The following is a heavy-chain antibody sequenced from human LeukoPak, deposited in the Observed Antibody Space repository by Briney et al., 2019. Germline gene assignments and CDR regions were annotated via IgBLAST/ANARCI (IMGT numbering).Heavy chain of an antibody. CDR2: IKHSGST. J-gene: IGHJ4*02. Sequence: SETLSLTCAVYGGSFSGYYWSWIRQPPGKGLEWIGEIKHSGSTNYNPSLKSRVTISVDTSKNQFSLKLSSVTAADTAVYYCARHNSVWYYYDSKRGFYFDYWGQGTLVTVSS. V-gene: IGHV4-34*01. CDR3: ARHNSVWYYYDSKRGFYFDY. D-gene: IGHD3-22*01. CDR1: GGSFSGYY.